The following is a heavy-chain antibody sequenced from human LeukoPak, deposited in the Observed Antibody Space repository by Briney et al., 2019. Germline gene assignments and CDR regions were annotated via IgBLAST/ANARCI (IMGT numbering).Heavy chain of an antibody. CDR2: ISSSSSHT. CDR1: GFTCSDYH. J-gene: IGHJ4*02. D-gene: IGHD6-13*01. CDR3: ARLGSIAAAGTPDY. Sequence: GGSLRLSCAASGFTCSDYHMRCVRQAPGKGLEWVSYISSSSSHTTYADSVKGRFTISRDNARNSLSLQVNSLRADDTAVYYCARLGSIAAAGTPDYWGQGTLVTVSS. V-gene: IGHV3-11*06.